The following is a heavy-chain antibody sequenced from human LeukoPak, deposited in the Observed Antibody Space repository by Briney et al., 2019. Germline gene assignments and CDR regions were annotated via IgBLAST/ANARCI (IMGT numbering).Heavy chain of an antibody. J-gene: IGHJ4*02. Sequence: SGTLSLTCAVSGGSISSSNEWSWVRQPPGKGLEWIGEINHSGTTDYNPSLKSRVTISADKSKNQFSLKLSSVTAADTAVYYCATERPPLPYSPAFPFDYWGQGTLVTVSS. D-gene: IGHD5-18*01. V-gene: IGHV4-4*02. CDR2: INHSGTT. CDR1: GGSISSSNE. CDR3: ATERPPLPYSPAFPFDY.